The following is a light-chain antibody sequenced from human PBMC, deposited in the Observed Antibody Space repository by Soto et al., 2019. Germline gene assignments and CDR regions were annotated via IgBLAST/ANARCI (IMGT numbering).Light chain of an antibody. V-gene: IGKV1-27*01. Sequence: DIQMTQSPSSLSAFVGDRVTITCRASQGITNYLAWYQQKPGKVPKLLIYAASTLQSEVPSRFSSSGSGTDFTLTISSLQPEDVATYYCQKYNSAPLTFGPGTKVDIK. CDR1: QGITNY. CDR2: AAS. CDR3: QKYNSAPLT. J-gene: IGKJ3*01.